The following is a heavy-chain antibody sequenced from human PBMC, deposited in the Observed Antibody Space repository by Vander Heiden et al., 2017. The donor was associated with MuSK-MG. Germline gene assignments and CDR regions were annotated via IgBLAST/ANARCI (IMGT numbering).Heavy chain of an antibody. J-gene: IGHJ1*01. V-gene: IGHV1-69*12. CDR1: QGTLSSYP. CDR2: IIPIFGTA. D-gene: IGHD6-13*01. Sequence: QVQRVQSGAEVKTPGSSVKVSCKASQGTLSSYPISWVRQAPGQGLEWMGGIIPIFGTANYAQKFQGRVTITAYESTSTAYMELSSLRSEDTAVYYCARGYSSSWNAQRPSRAEYFQHWGQGTLVTVSS. CDR3: ARGYSSSWNAQRPSRAEYFQH.